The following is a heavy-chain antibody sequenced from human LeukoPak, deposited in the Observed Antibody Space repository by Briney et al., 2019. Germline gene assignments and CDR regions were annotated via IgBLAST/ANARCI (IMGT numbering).Heavy chain of an antibody. J-gene: IGHJ4*02. V-gene: IGHV3-21*01. D-gene: IGHD5-24*01. CDR3: ARERVEMATSFDF. Sequence: GGSLRLSCAASGLTFSPYTMNWVRQAPGKGLEWVSSIDTSSSYIYYADSVKGRFTIYRDNAKTSLYLQMNGLSAEDTAVYYCARERVEMATSFDFWGQGTLVTVSS. CDR2: IDTSSSYI. CDR1: GLTFSPYT.